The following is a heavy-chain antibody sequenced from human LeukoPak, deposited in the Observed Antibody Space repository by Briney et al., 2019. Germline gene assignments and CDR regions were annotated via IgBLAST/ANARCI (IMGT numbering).Heavy chain of an antibody. Sequence: GGSLRLSCAASGFTFSSYTMQWVRQAPGKGLEWVSSISSSSIYIYYADSVKGRFTISRDNAKNSLYLQMNSLRAEDTAVYYCARAITNYGYIFDCWGQGTLVTVSS. J-gene: IGHJ4*02. D-gene: IGHD5-18*01. CDR1: GFTFSSYT. V-gene: IGHV3-21*01. CDR3: ARAITNYGYIFDC. CDR2: ISSSSIYI.